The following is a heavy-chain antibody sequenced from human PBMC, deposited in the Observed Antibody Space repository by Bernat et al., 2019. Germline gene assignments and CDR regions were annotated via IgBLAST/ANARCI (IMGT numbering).Heavy chain of an antibody. V-gene: IGHV4-31*03. Sequence: QVQLQESGPGLVKPSQTLSLTCTVSGGSISSGGYYLSWIRQHPGKGLEWIGYIYYSGSTYYNPSLKSRVTISVDTSKNQFSLKLSSVTAADTAVYYCARGGGVYSGYDYSNWYFDLWGRGTLVTVSS. CDR1: GGSISSGGYY. CDR3: ARGGGVYSGYDYSNWYFDL. J-gene: IGHJ2*01. D-gene: IGHD5-12*01. CDR2: IYYSGST.